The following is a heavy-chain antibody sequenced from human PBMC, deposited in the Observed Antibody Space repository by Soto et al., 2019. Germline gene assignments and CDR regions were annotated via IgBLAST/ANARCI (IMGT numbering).Heavy chain of an antibody. V-gene: IGHV3-33*01. CDR1: GFTFRNYG. CDR2: IWYDGSNT. CDR3: TRDVSSRYFDL. Sequence: QVQLVESGGGVVQPGRSLRLSCAASGFTFRNYGMHWVRQAPGKGLEWVAVIWYDGSNTYYADSVKGRFTISRDNSKNTLHLQMNGLRAEDTAGYYCTRDVSSRYFDLWGRGSLVTVSS. J-gene: IGHJ2*01.